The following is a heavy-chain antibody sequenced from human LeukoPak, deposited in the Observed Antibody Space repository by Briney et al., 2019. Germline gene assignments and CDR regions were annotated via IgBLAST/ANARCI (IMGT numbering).Heavy chain of an antibody. CDR2: ISSSSSYI. CDR3: ARGVVPAAMITWFDP. J-gene: IGHJ5*02. V-gene: IGHV3-21*01. CDR1: GFTFSSYS. Sequence: GGSLRLSCAASGFTFSSYSMNWVRQAPGKGLEWVSSISSSSSYIYYADSVKGRFTISRDNAKNSLYLQTNSLRAEDTAVYYCARGVVPAAMITWFDPWGQGTLVTVSS. D-gene: IGHD2-2*01.